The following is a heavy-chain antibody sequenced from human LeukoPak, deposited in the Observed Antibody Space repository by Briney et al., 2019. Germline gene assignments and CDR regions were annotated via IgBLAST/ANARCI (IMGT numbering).Heavy chain of an antibody. CDR2: IYYSGST. Sequence: SETLSLTCTVSGGSISSSSYYWGWIRQPPGKGLEWIGRIYYSGSTYYNPSLKSRVTISVDTSKNQFSLKLSSVTAADTAVYYCARPARYYYDSSGYYMSAFDIWGQGTMVTVSS. CDR3: ARPARYYYDSSGYYMSAFDI. D-gene: IGHD3-22*01. CDR1: GGSISSSSYY. J-gene: IGHJ3*02. V-gene: IGHV4-39*01.